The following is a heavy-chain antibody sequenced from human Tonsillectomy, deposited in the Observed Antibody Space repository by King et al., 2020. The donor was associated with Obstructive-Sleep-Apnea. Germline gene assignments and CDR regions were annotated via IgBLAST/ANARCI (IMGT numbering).Heavy chain of an antibody. J-gene: IGHJ4*02. Sequence: VQLVESGAEVKKPGASVKVSCKASGYTFTGYYMHWVRQAPGQGLEWMGRINPNSGGTNYAQKFQGRVTMTRDTSISTAYMELSRLGSDDTVVYYCARERGELGGFDYWGQGTLVTVSS. D-gene: IGHD1-26*01. CDR2: INPNSGGT. CDR3: ARERGELGGFDY. V-gene: IGHV1-2*05. CDR1: GYTFTGYY.